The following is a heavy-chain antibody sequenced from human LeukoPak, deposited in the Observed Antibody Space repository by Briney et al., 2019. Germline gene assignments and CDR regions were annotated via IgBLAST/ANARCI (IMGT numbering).Heavy chain of an antibody. Sequence: GGSLRLSCAASGFTFSSYAMSWVRQAPGKGLEWVSAISGSSGSTYYADSVKGRFTISRDNSKNTLYLQMNSLRAEDTAVYYCAKASYYYGSGSYPHKAFDYWGQGTLVTVSS. V-gene: IGHV3-23*01. CDR1: GFTFSSYA. CDR3: AKASYYYGSGSYPHKAFDY. CDR2: ISGSSGST. J-gene: IGHJ4*02. D-gene: IGHD3-10*01.